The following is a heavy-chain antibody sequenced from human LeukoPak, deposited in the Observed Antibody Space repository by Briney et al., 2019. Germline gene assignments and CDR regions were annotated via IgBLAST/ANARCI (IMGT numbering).Heavy chain of an antibody. Sequence: ASVKVSCKASGYTFTSYYMHWVRQAPGQGLEWMGTIDPSGGSTSYAQKFQGRVTMTRDTSTSTVYMELSSLRSEDTAVYYCARGHSSGYYFDYFDYWGQGTLVTVSS. J-gene: IGHJ4*02. CDR1: GYTFTSYY. D-gene: IGHD3-22*01. V-gene: IGHV1-46*01. CDR3: ARGHSSGYYFDYFDY. CDR2: IDPSGGST.